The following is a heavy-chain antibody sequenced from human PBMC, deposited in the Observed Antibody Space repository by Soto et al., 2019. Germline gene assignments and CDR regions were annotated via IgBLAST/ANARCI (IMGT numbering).Heavy chain of an antibody. D-gene: IGHD2-8*01. CDR1: GGTFSSYA. J-gene: IGHJ5*02. Sequence: GASVKVSCKASGGTFSSYAISWVRQAPGQGLEWMGGIIPIFGTANYAQKFQGRVTIAADESTSTAYMELSSLRSEDTAVYYRARGSVEWQPFDPWGQGTLVTVSS. V-gene: IGHV1-69*13. CDR2: IIPIFGTA. CDR3: ARGSVEWQPFDP.